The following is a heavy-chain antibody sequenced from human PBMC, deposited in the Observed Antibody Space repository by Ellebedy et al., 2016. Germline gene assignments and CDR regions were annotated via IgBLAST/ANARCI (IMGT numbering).Heavy chain of an antibody. CDR2: INPSGGNT. CDR1: GYTFTSYF. J-gene: IGHJ6*03. CDR3: ARDQAGAYYYDSGSYSSAYYYMEV. V-gene: IGHV1-46*01. Sequence: ASVKVSCKASGYTFTSYFVHWVRQAPGQGLEWMGIINPSGGNTTYAQKFQGRVTMTRDTSTTTVYMEPSSLRSEDTAVYYCARDQAGAYYYDSGSYSSAYYYMEVWGKGTTVTVSS. D-gene: IGHD3-10*01.